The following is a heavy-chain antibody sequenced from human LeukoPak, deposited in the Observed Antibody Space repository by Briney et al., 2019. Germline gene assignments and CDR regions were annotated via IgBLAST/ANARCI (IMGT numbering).Heavy chain of an antibody. CDR3: ARDKDYYFDY. Sequence: AXXXXFXXXGMHWVRQAPGKGLEGVAVIWYDGSNKYYADSVKGRFTISRDNSKNTLYLQMNSLRAEDTAVYYCARDKDYYFDYWGQGTLVTVSS. J-gene: IGHJ4*02. CDR1: XXXFXXXG. V-gene: IGHV3-33*01. D-gene: IGHD3/OR15-3a*01. CDR2: IWYDGSNK.